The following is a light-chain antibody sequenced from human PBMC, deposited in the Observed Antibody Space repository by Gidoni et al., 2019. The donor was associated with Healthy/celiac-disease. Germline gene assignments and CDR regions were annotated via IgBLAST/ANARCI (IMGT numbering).Light chain of an antibody. J-gene: IGKJ4*01. V-gene: IGKV3-15*01. CDR2: GAS. Sequence: EIVMTQTPATRSVSPGERATLSCRASQSVSSNLAWYQQKPGQALRLLIYGASTRATGIPARFSGSGSGTEFTLTISSLQSEDFAVYYCQQYNNWPPLTFGGGTKVEIK. CDR1: QSVSSN. CDR3: QQYNNWPPLT.